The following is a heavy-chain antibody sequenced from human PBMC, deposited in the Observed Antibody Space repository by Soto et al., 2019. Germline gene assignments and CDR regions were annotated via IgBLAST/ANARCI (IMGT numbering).Heavy chain of an antibody. CDR2: ISAYNGNT. D-gene: IGHD2-2*01. Sequence: QVQLVQSGAEVKKPGASVKVSCKASGYTFASYAISWMRQAPGQGLEWMGWISAYNGNTNYAQKLQGRVTMTTDTSTSTAYIDLRCLRSDDTAVYYCAREPPPADYWCPGTLVTVSS. V-gene: IGHV1-18*01. J-gene: IGHJ4*02. CDR3: AREPPPADY. CDR1: GYTFASYA.